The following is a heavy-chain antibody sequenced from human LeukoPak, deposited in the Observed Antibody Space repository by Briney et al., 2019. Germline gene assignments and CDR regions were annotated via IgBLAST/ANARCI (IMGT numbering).Heavy chain of an antibody. Sequence: VASVKVSCKSSGYTFPGYFMHWVRPARGQGLEWMGWIHPHSGGTNYAQKFQGRVPRTWDTSISTAYMELSRLRSDDTAVYYCGRDRLMVYPTHRYFDTWGRGTLVTVSS. CDR3: GRDRLMVYPTHRYFDT. CDR1: GYTFPGYF. V-gene: IGHV1-2*02. D-gene: IGHD2-8*01. CDR2: IHPHSGGT. J-gene: IGHJ2*01.